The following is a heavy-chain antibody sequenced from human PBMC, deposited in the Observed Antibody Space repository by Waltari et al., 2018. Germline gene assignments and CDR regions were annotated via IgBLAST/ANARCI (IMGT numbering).Heavy chain of an antibody. Sequence: QVQLQESGPGLVKPSETLSLTCTVSGGSISSYYWSWIRQPPGKGLGWIGYIYYSGSPNYNPSLKSRVTISVDTSKNQFSLKLSSVTAADTAVYYCARDLREYSSSWGLSWFDPWGQGTLVTVSS. D-gene: IGHD6-13*01. CDR2: IYYSGSP. CDR3: ARDLREYSSSWGLSWFDP. V-gene: IGHV4-59*01. CDR1: GGSISSYY. J-gene: IGHJ5*02.